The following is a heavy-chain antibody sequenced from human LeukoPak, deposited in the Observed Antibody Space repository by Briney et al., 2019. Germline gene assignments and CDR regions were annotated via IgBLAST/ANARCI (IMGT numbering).Heavy chain of an antibody. CDR3: ARLGVARASRRNRLDYYMDV. V-gene: IGHV4-38-2*02. Sequence: PSETLSLTCTVSGYSISSDYYWGWIRQPPGMGLEWIGSMHHGGATYYNPSLKSRVTISMDTSNNEFSLSLSSGTAADTAVYYCARLGVARASRRNRLDYYMDVWGKGTTVTVSS. CDR2: MHHGGAT. D-gene: IGHD1-14*01. J-gene: IGHJ6*03. CDR1: GYSISSDYY.